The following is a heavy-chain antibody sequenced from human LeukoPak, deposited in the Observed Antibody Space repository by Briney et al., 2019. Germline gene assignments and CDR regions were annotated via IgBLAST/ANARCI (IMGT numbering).Heavy chain of an antibody. CDR3: ARDSPAAAVDKI. CDR1: GGTFSSYA. CDR2: IIPIFGTA. Sequence: ASVKVSCKASGGTFSSYAISWVRQAPGQGLEWMGGIIPIFGTANYAQKFQGRATITADESTSTAYMELSSLRSEDTAVYYCARDSPAAAVDKIWGQGTLVTVSS. D-gene: IGHD2-15*01. J-gene: IGHJ4*02. V-gene: IGHV1-69*13.